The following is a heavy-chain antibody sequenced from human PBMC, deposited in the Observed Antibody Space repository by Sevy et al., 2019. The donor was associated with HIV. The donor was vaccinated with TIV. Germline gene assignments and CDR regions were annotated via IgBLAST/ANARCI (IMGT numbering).Heavy chain of an antibody. D-gene: IGHD3-22*01. CDR3: ARDYYDSSGYEPVYYFDY. V-gene: IGHV1-69*13. CDR1: GGTFSSYA. J-gene: IGHJ4*02. CDR2: IIPIFGTA. Sequence: ASVKVSCKASGGTFSSYAISWVRQAPGQGLEWMGGIIPIFGTANYAQKFQGRVTITADESTSTAYMELSSLRSEDTAVYYCARDYYDSSGYEPVYYFDYWGQGTLVTVSS.